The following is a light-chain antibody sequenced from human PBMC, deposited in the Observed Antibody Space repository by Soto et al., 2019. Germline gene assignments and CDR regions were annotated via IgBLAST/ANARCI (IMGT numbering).Light chain of an antibody. Sequence: DIQLTQSPSSLSASVGDRVTISCRAGQSVTKYLHWYQHKPGQPPKLLIYGASSLQRGVPSRFSGSGSGTDFTLTISDLQPEDFATYYCQQSYSTPLTFGGGTKVDIK. V-gene: IGKV1-39*01. J-gene: IGKJ4*01. CDR3: QQSYSTPLT. CDR2: GAS. CDR1: QSVTKY.